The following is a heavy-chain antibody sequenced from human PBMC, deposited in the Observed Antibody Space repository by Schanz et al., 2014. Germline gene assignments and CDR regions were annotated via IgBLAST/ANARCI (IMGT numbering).Heavy chain of an antibody. CDR1: GFTFSSYA. J-gene: IGHJ5*02. Sequence: EVQLLESGGGLVQPGGSLRLSCAASGFTFSSYAMSWVRQAPGKGLEWISYIGSSSSRIDHADSVKGRFTISRDNAKNTLYLQMNSLRAEDTAIYYCTRDVRLDRRGNWFDPWGQGTLVTVSS. D-gene: IGHD1-1*01. V-gene: IGHV3-48*01. CDR3: TRDVRLDRRGNWFDP. CDR2: IGSSSSRI.